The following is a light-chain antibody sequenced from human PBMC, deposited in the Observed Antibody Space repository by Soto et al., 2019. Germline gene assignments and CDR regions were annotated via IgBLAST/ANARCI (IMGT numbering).Light chain of an antibody. V-gene: IGLV1-51*02. CDR3: RTWDSSLSAV. Sequence: QSVLTQPPSVSAAPGQKVTISCSGTSTNIGNNNVSWYQQLPGTAPKLLIYENNKRPSGIPDRFSGSKSGTSATLGISGLQAGDEADYYCRTWDSSLSAVFGGGTKLTVL. CDR1: STNIGNNN. CDR2: ENN. J-gene: IGLJ2*01.